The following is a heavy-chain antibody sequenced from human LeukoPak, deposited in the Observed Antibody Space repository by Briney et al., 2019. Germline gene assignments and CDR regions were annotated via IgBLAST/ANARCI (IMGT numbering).Heavy chain of an antibody. V-gene: IGHV1-24*01. CDR3: ATEGRYGSGTYYMTY. J-gene: IGHJ4*02. D-gene: IGHD3-10*01. CDR1: GYNLTELF. Sequence: ASVKVSCKVSGYNLTELFMHWVRQAPGKGLEWMGGFDPEYGETMYAQKFQGRVTMTEDTSTDTAYMELSSLKSEDTAVYYCATEGRYGSGTYYMTYWGQGTLLTVSS. CDR2: FDPEYGET.